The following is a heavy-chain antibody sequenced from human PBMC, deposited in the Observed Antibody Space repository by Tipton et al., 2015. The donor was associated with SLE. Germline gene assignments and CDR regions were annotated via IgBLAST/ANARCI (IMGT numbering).Heavy chain of an antibody. D-gene: IGHD2-15*01. Sequence: SLRLSCAVYGGSFSGYYWSWIRQPPGKGLEWVSYISSSGSTIYYADSVKGRFTISRDNAKNSLYLQMSSLRAEDTAVYYCARDRRLRKGTGYYYGMDVWGQGTTVTVSS. V-gene: IGHV3-11*04. CDR3: ARDRRLRKGTGYYYGMDV. J-gene: IGHJ6*02. CDR2: ISSSGSTI. CDR1: GGSFSGYY.